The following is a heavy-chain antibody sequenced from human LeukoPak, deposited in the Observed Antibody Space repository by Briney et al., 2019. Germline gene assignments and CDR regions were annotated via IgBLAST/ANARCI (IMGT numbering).Heavy chain of an antibody. Sequence: GASVKVSCKASGYTFTSYGISWVRQAPRQGLEWMGWISAYNGNTNYAQKLQGRVTMTTDTSTSTAYMELRSLRSDDTAVYYCARVLSQWLDALDAFDIWGQGTMVTVSS. CDR3: ARVLSQWLDALDAFDI. V-gene: IGHV1-18*01. D-gene: IGHD6-19*01. CDR1: GYTFTSYG. CDR2: ISAYNGNT. J-gene: IGHJ3*02.